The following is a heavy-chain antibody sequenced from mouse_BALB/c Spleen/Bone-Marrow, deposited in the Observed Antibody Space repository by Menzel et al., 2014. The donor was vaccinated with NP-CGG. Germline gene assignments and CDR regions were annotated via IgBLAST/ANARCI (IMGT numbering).Heavy chain of an antibody. CDR3: ARDYYGSSYFDF. CDR2: ITYSGST. Sequence: EVMLVESGPGLVKPSQSLSLTCTVTGSSITSGYAWNWIRQFPGTKLEWMGYITYSGSTSYNPSLKSRISITRDTSKNQFFLHLNSVTAEDTATYFCARDYYGSSYFDFWGQGTTLTVSS. V-gene: IGHV3-2*02. D-gene: IGHD1-1*01. J-gene: IGHJ2*01. CDR1: GSSITSGYA.